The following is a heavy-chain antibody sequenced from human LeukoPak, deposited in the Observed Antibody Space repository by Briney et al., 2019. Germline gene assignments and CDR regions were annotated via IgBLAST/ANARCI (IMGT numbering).Heavy chain of an antibody. V-gene: IGHV3-23*01. Sequence: GGSLRLSCAASGFTFSSYAMSWVRQAPGKGLEWVSAISGSGGSTYYADSVKGRFTISRDNSKNTLYLRMNSLRAEDTAVYYCAHISSSWPDYWGQGTLVTVSS. CDR2: ISGSGGST. D-gene: IGHD6-13*01. CDR3: AHISSSWPDY. CDR1: GFTFSSYA. J-gene: IGHJ4*02.